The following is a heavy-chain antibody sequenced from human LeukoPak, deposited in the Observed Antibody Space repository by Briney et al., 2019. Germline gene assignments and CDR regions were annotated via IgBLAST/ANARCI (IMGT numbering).Heavy chain of an antibody. CDR3: TRVPYYYDSSGYSP. V-gene: IGHV4-59*01. CDR1: GGSISSYY. Sequence: SETLSLTCTVSGGSISSYYWSWIRQPPGKGLEWIGYIYYSGSTNYNPSLKSRVTISVDTSKNQFSLKLSSVTAADTAVYYCTRVPYYYDSSGYSPWGQGSLVTVSS. J-gene: IGHJ5*02. CDR2: IYYSGST. D-gene: IGHD3-22*01.